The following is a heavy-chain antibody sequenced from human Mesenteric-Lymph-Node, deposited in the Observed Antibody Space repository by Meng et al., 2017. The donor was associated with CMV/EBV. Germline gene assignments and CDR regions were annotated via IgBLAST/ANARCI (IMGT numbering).Heavy chain of an antibody. CDR1: GYTFTSYG. J-gene: IGHJ6*02. V-gene: IGHV1-18*04. CDR2: INPYNGNT. CDR3: ARRGYCSRNSSPDYYYGMDV. Sequence: ASVKVSCKASGYTFTSYGISWVRQAPGQGLEWMGWINPYNGNTNYAQKLQGRVTMTTDTSTRTAYMELRSLRSDDTAVYYCARRGYCSRNSSPDYYYGMDVWGQGTTVTVSS. D-gene: IGHD2-2*01.